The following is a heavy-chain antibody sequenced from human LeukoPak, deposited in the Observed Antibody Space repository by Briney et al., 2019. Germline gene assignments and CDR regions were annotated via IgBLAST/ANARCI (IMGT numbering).Heavy chain of an antibody. D-gene: IGHD3-10*01. V-gene: IGHV4-59*01. Sequence: SETLSLTCTVSGGSIKGYHWSWIRQPPGKRLEWIGYIYYSGSTSYNPSLKSRVTISVDTSKNQISLKLSSVTAADTAVYYCARDLGVMVRVFDIWGQGTMVTVSS. CDR3: ARDLGVMVRVFDI. J-gene: IGHJ3*02. CDR1: GGSIKGYH. CDR2: IYYSGST.